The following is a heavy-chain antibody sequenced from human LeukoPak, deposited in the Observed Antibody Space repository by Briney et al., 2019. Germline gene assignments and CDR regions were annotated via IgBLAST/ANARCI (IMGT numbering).Heavy chain of an antibody. J-gene: IGHJ4*02. V-gene: IGHV1-69*13. CDR1: GGTFSIYA. D-gene: IGHD3-10*01. CDR2: IIPIFGTA. CDR3: ARFYGSGSHGTFDY. Sequence: SVNVSCKASGGTFSIYAISWVRQAPGQGLEWMGGIIPIFGTANYAQKFQGRVTITADESTSTAYMELSSLRSEDTAVYYCARFYGSGSHGTFDYWGQGTLVTVSS.